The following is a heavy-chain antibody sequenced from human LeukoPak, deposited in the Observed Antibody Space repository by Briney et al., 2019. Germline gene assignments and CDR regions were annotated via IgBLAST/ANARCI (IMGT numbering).Heavy chain of an antibody. CDR3: AKEPFSYGSGSYFDY. Sequence: QAGGSLRLSCAASGFTFSSYAMSWVRQAPGKGLEWVSAISGSGGSTYYADSVKGRFTISRDNPKNTLYLQMNSLRAEDTAVYYCAKEPFSYGSGSYFDYWGQGTLVTVSS. D-gene: IGHD3-10*01. CDR2: ISGSGGST. CDR1: GFTFSSYA. V-gene: IGHV3-23*01. J-gene: IGHJ4*02.